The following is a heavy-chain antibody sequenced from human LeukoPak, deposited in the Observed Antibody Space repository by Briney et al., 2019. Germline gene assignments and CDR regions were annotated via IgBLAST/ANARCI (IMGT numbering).Heavy chain of an antibody. CDR2: INHSGST. Sequence: PSETMSLTCGVYGGSFSGYYWSWIRQPPGKGLEWIGDINHSGSTNYNPSLKSRVTISVDPSKSQFSLMLRSMTAADTAVYYCARDRYCSSTSCNRYYYHGMDVWGQGTTVTVSS. CDR1: GGSFSGYY. J-gene: IGHJ6*02. CDR3: ARDRYCSSTSCNRYYYHGMDV. V-gene: IGHV4-34*01. D-gene: IGHD2-2*01.